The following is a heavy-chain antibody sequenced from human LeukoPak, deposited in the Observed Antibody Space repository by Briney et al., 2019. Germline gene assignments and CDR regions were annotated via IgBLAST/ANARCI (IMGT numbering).Heavy chain of an antibody. J-gene: IGHJ4*02. V-gene: IGHV3-64D*06. D-gene: IGHD6-13*01. CDR3: VGFRATAGLY. CDR1: GFTFSNYA. Sequence: PGGSLRLSCSASGFTFSNYAMYWVRQAPGKGLEYVSAITSNGGSAYYAASVKGTFTISRDNSRNTLYLQMSSLRADDPAVYYCVGFRATAGLYWGQGTLVTVSS. CDR2: ITSNGGSA.